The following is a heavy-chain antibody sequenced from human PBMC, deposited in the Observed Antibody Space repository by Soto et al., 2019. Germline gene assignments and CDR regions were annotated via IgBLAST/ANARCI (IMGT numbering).Heavy chain of an antibody. Sequence: QVQLQQWGAGLLKPSETLSLTCAVYGGSFSGYYWSWIRQPPGKGLEWIGEINHSGSTNYNPSLKSRVTISVDTSKIQFSLKLSSVTAADTAVYYCARGRITIFGVVILGGMDVWGQGTTVTVSS. D-gene: IGHD3-3*01. CDR1: GGSFSGYY. V-gene: IGHV4-34*01. CDR2: INHSGST. CDR3: ARGRITIFGVVILGGMDV. J-gene: IGHJ6*02.